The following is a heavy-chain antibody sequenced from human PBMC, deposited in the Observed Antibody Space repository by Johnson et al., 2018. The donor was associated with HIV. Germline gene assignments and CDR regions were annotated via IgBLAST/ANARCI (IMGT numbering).Heavy chain of an antibody. D-gene: IGHD1-26*01. J-gene: IGHJ3*02. CDR3: ARGRASWEFYDAFDI. CDR2: IYSGGST. CDR1: GFTFSSYG. Sequence: QVQLVESGGGVVQPGRSLRLSCAASGFTFSSYGMHWVRQAPGKGLEWVSVIYSGGSTYYTDSVKGRFTIFRDNAKNSLYLQMHSLRAEDTAVYYCARGRASWEFYDAFDIWGQGTMVIVSS. V-gene: IGHV3-NL1*01.